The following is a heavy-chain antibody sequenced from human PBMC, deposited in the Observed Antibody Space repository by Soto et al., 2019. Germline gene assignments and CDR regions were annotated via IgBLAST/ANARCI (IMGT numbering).Heavy chain of an antibody. V-gene: IGHV3-23*01. CDR2: LSDSGGSI. Sequence: GGSLRLSCTASGFTLSSHAMTWVRQAPGKGLEWVSGLSDSGGSIYYADSVKGRFTISRDNSMNTLYLQMKTLRAEDTAVYYCAKVSSSWYAGFFDLWGQGTLVTVSS. D-gene: IGHD6-13*01. J-gene: IGHJ4*02. CDR3: AKVSSSWYAGFFDL. CDR1: GFTLSSHA.